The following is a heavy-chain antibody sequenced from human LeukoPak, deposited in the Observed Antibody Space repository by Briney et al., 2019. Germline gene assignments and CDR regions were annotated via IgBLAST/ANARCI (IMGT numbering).Heavy chain of an antibody. Sequence: SETLSLTCTVSGGSISSSNYYWGWIRQPPGKGLEWIGGIYYSGSTYYNQSIKSRVTISVDTSKIHISLNLSSVTAAETAVYYCARLEKLRDFDRLLSPYVDYWGQGTLVTVSS. V-gene: IGHV4-39*02. D-gene: IGHD3-9*01. CDR3: ARLEKLRDFDRLLSPYVDY. CDR1: GGSISSSNYY. CDR2: IYYSGST. J-gene: IGHJ4*02.